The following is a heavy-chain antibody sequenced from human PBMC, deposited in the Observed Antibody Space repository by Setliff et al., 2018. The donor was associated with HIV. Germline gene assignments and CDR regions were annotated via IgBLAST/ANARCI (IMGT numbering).Heavy chain of an antibody. V-gene: IGHV1-46*01. J-gene: IGHJ4*02. D-gene: IGHD1-20*01. CDR2: MNPNDGGT. CDR3: ARSDISGTGYFDS. CDR1: GYKFTSYY. Sequence: RASVKVSCKASGYKFTSYYIHWVRQGPGQGLEWMGIMNPNDGGTQYAQNFRGRVSMTRDTSTTTVYMELYSLRSEDTAVYHCARSDISGTGYFDSWGQGTLVTVSS.